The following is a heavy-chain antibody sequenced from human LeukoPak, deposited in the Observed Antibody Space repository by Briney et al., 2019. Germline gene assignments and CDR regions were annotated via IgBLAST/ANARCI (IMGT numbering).Heavy chain of an antibody. J-gene: IGHJ5*02. CDR1: GGSISSGTYH. CDR3: ARGKGYDFWSGSVWFDP. Sequence: SETLSLTCTVSGGSISSGTYHWSWMRQPAGKGLEWIGRIYTSGTTNYNPSLKSRVTISVDTSKNQFSLKLTSVTAADTAVYYCARGKGYDFWSGSVWFDPWGQGTLVTVSS. CDR2: IYTSGTT. V-gene: IGHV4-61*02. D-gene: IGHD3-3*01.